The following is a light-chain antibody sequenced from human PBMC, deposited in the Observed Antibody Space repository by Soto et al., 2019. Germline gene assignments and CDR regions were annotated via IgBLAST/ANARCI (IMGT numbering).Light chain of an antibody. Sequence: QSVLTQPASVSGSPGQSITISCSGSSSDVGGYNYVSWYQQHSGKAPRVMIYDVSNRPSGVSDRFSGSKSGNTATLTISGLQAEDEADYYCSSYTSDNTYVFASGTKLTVL. J-gene: IGLJ1*01. CDR2: DVS. CDR1: SSDVGGYNY. CDR3: SSYTSDNTYV. V-gene: IGLV2-14*03.